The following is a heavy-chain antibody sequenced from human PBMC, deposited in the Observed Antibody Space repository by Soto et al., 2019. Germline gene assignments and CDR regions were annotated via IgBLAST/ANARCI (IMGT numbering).Heavy chain of an antibody. CDR1: GGSISSYY. J-gene: IGHJ6*03. CDR2: IYYSGST. CDR3: AIGYCSVGSCYSGYYYYYYMDV. Sequence: PSETLSLTCTVSGGSISSYYWSWIRQPPGKGLEWIGYIYYSGSTNYNPSLKSRVTISVDTSKNQFSLKLSSVTAADTAVYYCAIGYCSVGSCYSGYYYYYYMDVWGKGTTVTVSS. V-gene: IGHV4-59*08. D-gene: IGHD2-15*01.